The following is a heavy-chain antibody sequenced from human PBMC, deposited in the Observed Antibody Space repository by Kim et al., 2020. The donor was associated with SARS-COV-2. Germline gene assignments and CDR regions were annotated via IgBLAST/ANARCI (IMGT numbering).Heavy chain of an antibody. D-gene: IGHD3-10*01. CDR2: ITGDRT. J-gene: IGHJ4*01. CDR3: AKDTSMIRGDISHFDY. Sequence: GGSLRLSCVASGFTFSSYAMNWVRQAPGKGLEWVSGITGDRTYHSDSVKGRFTISRDNSKNTLYLQMNILRAVDTAVYYCAKDTSMIRGDISHFDYWGQGTLVTVSS. CDR1: GFTFSSYA. V-gene: IGHV3-23*01.